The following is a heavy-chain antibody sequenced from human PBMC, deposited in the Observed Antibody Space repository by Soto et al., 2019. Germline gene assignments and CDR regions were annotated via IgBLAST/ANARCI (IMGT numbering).Heavy chain of an antibody. CDR2: IWYDGSNK. V-gene: IGHV3-33*01. D-gene: IGHD3-10*01. J-gene: IGHJ4*02. CDR3: ARDRLWFGELFLVVGAIDY. Sequence: QVQLVESGGGVVQPGRSLRLSCAASGFTFSSYGMHWVRQAPGKGLEWVAVIWYDGSNKYYADSVKGRFTISRDNSKNTLYLQMNSLRAEDTAVYYCARDRLWFGELFLVVGAIDYWGQGTLVTVSS. CDR1: GFTFSSYG.